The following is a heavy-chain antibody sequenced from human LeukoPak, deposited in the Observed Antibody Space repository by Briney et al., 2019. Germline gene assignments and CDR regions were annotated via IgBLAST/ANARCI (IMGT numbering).Heavy chain of an antibody. Sequence: GGSLRLSCAASGFTFSSYAMHWVRQAPGKGLEWVAVISYDGSNKYYADSVKGRFTISRDNSKNTLYLQMNSLKTEDTAVYYCTTLRPGRFSCFDYWGQGTLVTVSS. CDR1: GFTFSSYA. J-gene: IGHJ4*02. CDR2: ISYDGSNK. V-gene: IGHV3-30*04. D-gene: IGHD3-3*01. CDR3: TTLRPGRFSCFDY.